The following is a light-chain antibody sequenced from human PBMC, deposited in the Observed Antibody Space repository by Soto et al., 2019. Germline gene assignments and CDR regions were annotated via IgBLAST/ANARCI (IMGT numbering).Light chain of an antibody. J-gene: IGLJ2*01. CDR2: DVN. CDR3: SSYTTSTTLVV. CDR1: SSDVGGYNY. Sequence: QSALTQPASVSGSPGQSITISCIGTSSDVGGYNYVSWYQHHPGKVPKLMIYDVNNRPSGVSNRFSGSKSGNMASLTISGLQAEDEADYYCSSYTTSTTLVVFGGGTKLTVL. V-gene: IGLV2-14*03.